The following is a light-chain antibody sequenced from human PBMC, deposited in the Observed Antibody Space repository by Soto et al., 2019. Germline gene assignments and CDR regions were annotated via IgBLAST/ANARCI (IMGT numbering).Light chain of an antibody. Sequence: QSALTQPASVSGSPGHSITISCTGTSSDVGGYNYVSWYQQHPGKAPKLMIYDVSNRPSVVSNRFSGSKSGNTASLTISGLQAEDEADYYCSSYTRSSVYVFGTGTKLTVL. CDR3: SSYTRSSVYV. V-gene: IGLV2-14*01. CDR2: DVS. J-gene: IGLJ1*01. CDR1: SSDVGGYNY.